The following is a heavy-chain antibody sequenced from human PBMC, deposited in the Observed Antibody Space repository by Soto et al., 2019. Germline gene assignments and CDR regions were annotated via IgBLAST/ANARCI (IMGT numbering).Heavy chain of an antibody. D-gene: IGHD3-22*01. CDR3: ERMGDSSGYSGWFDP. CDR1: GFTVSSNY. CDR2: IYSGGST. Sequence: GGSLRLSCAASGFTVSSNYMSWVRQAPGKGLEWVSVIYSGGSTYYADSVKGRFTISRDNSKNTLYLQMNSLRAEDTAVYYCERMGDSSGYSGWFDPWGQGTLVTVSS. V-gene: IGHV3-66*01. J-gene: IGHJ5*02.